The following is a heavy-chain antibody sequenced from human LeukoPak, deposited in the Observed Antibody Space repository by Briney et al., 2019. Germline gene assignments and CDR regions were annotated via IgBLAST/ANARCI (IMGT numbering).Heavy chain of an antibody. D-gene: IGHD6-13*01. J-gene: IGHJ4*02. CDR3: AKEGDSSSWYLYFDY. Sequence: GGSLRLSCAASGFTFSSYGMHWVRQAPGKGLEWVAVISYDGSNKYYADSVKGRSTISRDNSKNTPYLQMNSLRAEDTAVYYCAKEGDSSSWYLYFDYWGQGTLVTVSS. CDR2: ISYDGSNK. CDR1: GFTFSSYG. V-gene: IGHV3-30*18.